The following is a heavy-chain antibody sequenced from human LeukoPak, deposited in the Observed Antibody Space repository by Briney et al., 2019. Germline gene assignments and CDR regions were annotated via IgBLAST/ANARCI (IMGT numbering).Heavy chain of an antibody. CDR2: INPSGAGT. CDR1: GYTITNNY. Sequence: GASVKVSCKASGYTITNNYMHWGRQAPGQGGEWMGVINPSGAGTSYAHKFKGRITMSRDTSTSTVYMELSSLRSEDTAFYYCATDHSMANTAWWFDPWGQGTLVTVSS. D-gene: IGHD5-24*01. V-gene: IGHV1-46*01. J-gene: IGHJ5*02. CDR3: ATDHSMANTAWWFDP.